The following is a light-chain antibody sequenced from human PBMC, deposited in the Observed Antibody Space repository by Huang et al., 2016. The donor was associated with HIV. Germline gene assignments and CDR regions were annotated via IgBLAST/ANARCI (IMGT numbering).Light chain of an antibody. V-gene: IGKV1-39*01. J-gene: IGKJ2*01. Sequence: DIQMTQSPSSLSASVGDRVTITCRASQSISRYLNWYQQKPGKAPKLLIYAASSLQSWVPSRFSGSGSGTDFTLTISSLQPEDFATYYCQQSYSTPRYTFGQGTKLEIK. CDR2: AAS. CDR1: QSISRY. CDR3: QQSYSTPRYT.